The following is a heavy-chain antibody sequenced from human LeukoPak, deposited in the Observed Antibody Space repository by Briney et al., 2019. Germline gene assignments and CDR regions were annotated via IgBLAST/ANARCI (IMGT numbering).Heavy chain of an antibody. Sequence: GGSPRLSCAASGFTFTSYAMSWVRQAPGKGLGWVSGISGSGANTYYADSVKGRFTISRDNSKNTLYLQMNSLRAEDTAKYYCAKAGGITGTTYLDYWGQGTLVTVPS. J-gene: IGHJ4*02. CDR1: GFTFTSYA. CDR2: ISGSGANT. CDR3: AKAGGITGTTYLDY. D-gene: IGHD1-7*01. V-gene: IGHV3-23*01.